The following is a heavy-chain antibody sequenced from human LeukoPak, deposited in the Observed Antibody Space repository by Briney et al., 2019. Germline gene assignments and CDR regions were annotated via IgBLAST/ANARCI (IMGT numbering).Heavy chain of an antibody. J-gene: IGHJ6*03. CDR3: ARTEFMGSAYYYYYMDV. CDR1: GFTFSTYW. D-gene: IGHD3-10*01. Sequence: GGSPRLSCAASGFTFSTYWMSWVRQTPEKGLEWVANIKQDESEKYYVDSVKGRFTISRDNARNSLYLQMNSLRAEDTAVYYCARTEFMGSAYYYYYMDVWGKGTTVTVSS. CDR2: IKQDESEK. V-gene: IGHV3-7*01.